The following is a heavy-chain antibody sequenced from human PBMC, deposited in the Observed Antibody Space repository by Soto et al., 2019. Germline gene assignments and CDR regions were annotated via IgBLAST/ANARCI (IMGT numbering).Heavy chain of an antibody. J-gene: IGHJ5*02. CDR2: IYYSGST. V-gene: IGHV4-39*01. Sequence: TSETLSLTCTVSGGSISSSSYYWGWIRQHPGKGLEWIGSIYYSGSTYYNPSLKSRVTISVDTSKNQFSLKMSSVTAADTAVYYCGSGGRMNRFDPWGQGTMVTVYS. CDR1: GGSISSSSYY. D-gene: IGHD1-26*01. CDR3: GSGGRMNRFDP.